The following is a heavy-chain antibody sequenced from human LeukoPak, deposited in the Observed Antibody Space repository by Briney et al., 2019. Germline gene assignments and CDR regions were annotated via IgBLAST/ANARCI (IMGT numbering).Heavy chain of an antibody. CDR3: ARAFTGYCHGGTCYSDN. D-gene: IGHD2-15*01. J-gene: IGHJ4*02. V-gene: IGHV3-11*04. CDR2: ISSSGSTI. Sequence: PGGSLRLSCAASGFTFSDYYMSWIRQAPGKGLEWVSYISSSGSTIYYADSVRGRFTISRDNSKDTLYLQMNSLRAEDTAVYYCARAFTGYCHGGTCYSDNWGQGTLVTVSS. CDR1: GFTFSDYY.